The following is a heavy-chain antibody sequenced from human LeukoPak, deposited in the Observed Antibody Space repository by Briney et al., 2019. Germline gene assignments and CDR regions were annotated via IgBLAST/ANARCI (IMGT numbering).Heavy chain of an antibody. CDR3: ARGSGGSGYWY. Sequence: SETLSLTCTVSGGSISSYYWSWIRQPPGKGLEWIGYVYYSGSTNYNPSLKSRVTISVDTSKNQFSLKLSSVTAADTAVYYCARGSGGSGYWYWGQGTLVTVSS. D-gene: IGHD3-22*01. CDR1: GGSISSYY. V-gene: IGHV4-59*01. CDR2: VYYSGST. J-gene: IGHJ4*02.